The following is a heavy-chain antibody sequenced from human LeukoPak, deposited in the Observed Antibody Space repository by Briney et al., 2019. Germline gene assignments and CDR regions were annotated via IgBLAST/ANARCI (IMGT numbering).Heavy chain of an antibody. CDR2: IKQDGSER. CDR1: GFTFSSYW. Sequence: GALRLSCAASGFTFSSYWMSWVRQAPGKGLEWVANIKQDGSERYYVDSVKGRFTISRDNAKNSLYLQMNSLRAEDTAVYYCAELGITMIGGVWGKGTTVTISS. D-gene: IGHD3-10*02. J-gene: IGHJ6*04. V-gene: IGHV3-7*01. CDR3: AELGITMIGGV.